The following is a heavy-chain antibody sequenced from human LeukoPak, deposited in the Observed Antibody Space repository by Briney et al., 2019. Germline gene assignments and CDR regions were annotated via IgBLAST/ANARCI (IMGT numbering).Heavy chain of an antibody. CDR1: GYSFTSYW. CDR3: ATHHPSSGSPWGY. Sequence: GESLKISCKGSGYSFTSYWIGWVRQMPGKGLEWMGIIYPGDSDTRSSPYFQGQVTIPADKSISTAYLQWSSLKASDTAMYSCATHHPSSGSPWGYWGQGTLVSVSS. CDR2: IYPGDSDT. J-gene: IGHJ4*02. D-gene: IGHD6-19*01. V-gene: IGHV5-51*01.